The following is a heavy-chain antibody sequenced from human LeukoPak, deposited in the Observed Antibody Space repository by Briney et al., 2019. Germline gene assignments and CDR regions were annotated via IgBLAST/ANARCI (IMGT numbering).Heavy chain of an antibody. V-gene: IGHV4-61*01. J-gene: IGHJ4*02. Sequence: SETLSLSCSVSGDSFSSLHSYWTWIRQPPGKGLEWIGYISYNGNTNYNPSLKSRVTISVDTSKNQFSLKLSSVTAADTAVYYCARKRRDGYNIDYWGQGTLVTVSS. D-gene: IGHD5-24*01. CDR3: ARKRRDGYNIDY. CDR2: ISYNGNT. CDR1: GDSFSSLHSY.